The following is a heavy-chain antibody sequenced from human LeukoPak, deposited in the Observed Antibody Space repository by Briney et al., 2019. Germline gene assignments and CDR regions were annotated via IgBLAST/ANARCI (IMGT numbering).Heavy chain of an antibody. J-gene: IGHJ4*02. V-gene: IGHV4-31*03. CDR1: GGSISSGGYY. Sequence: PSETLSLTCTVSGGSISSGGYYWRWLRQHPGKGLEWIGYIYYSGSTYYNPSLKSRVTISVDTSKNQFSLKLSSVTAADTAVYYCAMRYNWNDSYFDYWGQGTLVTVSS. CDR2: IYYSGST. D-gene: IGHD1-1*01. CDR3: AMRYNWNDSYFDY.